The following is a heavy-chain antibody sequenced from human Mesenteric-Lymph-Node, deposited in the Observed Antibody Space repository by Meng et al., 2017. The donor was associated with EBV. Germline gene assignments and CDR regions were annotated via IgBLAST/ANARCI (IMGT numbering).Heavy chain of an antibody. V-gene: IGHV3-30*18. Sequence: QVKLVESGGGVVQPGRSLRLSCAASGFTFSNYGIHWVRQAPGKGLEWLAVISDDGSDEYYADSVKGRFTISRENSKNTVYLQMRSLRADETAVYYCAKVVRGDYGDYFDYWGPGTLVTVSS. D-gene: IGHD4-17*01. CDR3: AKVVRGDYGDYFDY. CDR2: ISDDGSDE. CDR1: GFTFSNYG. J-gene: IGHJ4*02.